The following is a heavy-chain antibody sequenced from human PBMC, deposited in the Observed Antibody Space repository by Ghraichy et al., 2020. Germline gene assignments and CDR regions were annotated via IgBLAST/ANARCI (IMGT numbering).Heavy chain of an antibody. CDR1: GGSFSGYY. CDR2: INHSGST. D-gene: IGHD6-13*01. V-gene: IGHV4-34*01. CDR3: ARGSLSSSWFRGVAYFDY. J-gene: IGHJ4*02. Sequence: TLSLTCAVYGGSFSGYYWSWIRQPPGKGLEWIGEINHSGSTNYNPSLKSRVTISVDTSKNQFSLKLSSVTAADTAVYYCARGSLSSSWFRGVAYFDYWGQGTLVTVSS.